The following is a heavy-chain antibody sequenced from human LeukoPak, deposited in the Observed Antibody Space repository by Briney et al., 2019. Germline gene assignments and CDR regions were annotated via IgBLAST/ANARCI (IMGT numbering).Heavy chain of an antibody. V-gene: IGHV5-10-1*01. CDR2: IDPSDSYT. CDR3: ARLLIAVAAQGGWFDP. J-gene: IGHJ5*02. CDR1: GYSFTSYW. D-gene: IGHD6-19*01. Sequence: GESLKISCKGSGYSFTSYWISWVRQMPGKGLEWMGRIDPSDSYTNYSPSFQGHVTISADKSISTAYLQWSSLKASDTAMYYCARLLIAVAAQGGWFDPWGQGTLVTVSS.